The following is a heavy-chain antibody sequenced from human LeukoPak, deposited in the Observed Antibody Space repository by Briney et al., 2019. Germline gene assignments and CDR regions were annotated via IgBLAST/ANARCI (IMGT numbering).Heavy chain of an antibody. J-gene: IGHJ4*02. V-gene: IGHV3-30*02. CDR1: GFTFSSFG. D-gene: IGHD3-9*01. CDR3: AKEVVRGYFVGVGPTYYFDY. CDR2: IRYDGSNK. Sequence: PGGSLRLSCAASGFTFSSFGMHWVRQAPGKGLEWVAFIRYDGSNKYYADSVKGRFTISRDNSKNMLYLQMNSLRAEDTAVYYCAKEVVRGYFVGVGPTYYFDYWGQGTLVTVSS.